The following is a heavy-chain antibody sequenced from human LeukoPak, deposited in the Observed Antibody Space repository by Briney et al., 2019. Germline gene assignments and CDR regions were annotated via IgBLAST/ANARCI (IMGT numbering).Heavy chain of an antibody. V-gene: IGHV4-4*02. CDR3: ARDSYSGYDLGGEYYFDY. CDR2: IYHSGST. Sequence: SGTLSLTCAVSGGSISSSNWWSWVRQPPGKGLEWIGEIYHSGSTNYNPSLKSRVTISVDKSKNQFSLKLSSVTAADTAVYYCARDSYSGYDLGGEYYFDYWGQGTLVTVSS. J-gene: IGHJ4*02. CDR1: GGSISSSNW. D-gene: IGHD5-12*01.